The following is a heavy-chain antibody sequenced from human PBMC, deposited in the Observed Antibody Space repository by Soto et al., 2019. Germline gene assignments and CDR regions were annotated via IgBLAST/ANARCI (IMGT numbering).Heavy chain of an antibody. D-gene: IGHD3-10*01. CDR2: IYYSGST. V-gene: IGHV4-61*01. CDR1: GGSVSSGSYY. CDR3: ARIRGQRPHERGFDY. J-gene: IGHJ4*02. Sequence: SETLSLTCTVSGGSVSSGSYYWSWIRQPPGKGLEWIGYIYYSGSTKYNPSLKSRVTISVDTSKNQFSLKLSSVTAADTAVYYCARIRGQRPHERGFDYWGQGTLVTVSS.